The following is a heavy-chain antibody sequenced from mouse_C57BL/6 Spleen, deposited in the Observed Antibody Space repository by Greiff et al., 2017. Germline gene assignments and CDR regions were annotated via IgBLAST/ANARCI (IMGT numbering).Heavy chain of an antibody. CDR2: IDPSDSYT. J-gene: IGHJ3*01. Sequence: QVQLQQSGAELVKPGASVKLSCKASGYTFTSYWMQWVKQRPGQGLEWIGEIDPSDSYTNYNQTFKGKATLTVDTSSSTAYMQLSSLTSEDSAVYYCASPYYGNYGFAYWGQGTLVTVSA. D-gene: IGHD2-10*01. V-gene: IGHV1-50*01. CDR3: ASPYYGNYGFAY. CDR1: GYTFTSYW.